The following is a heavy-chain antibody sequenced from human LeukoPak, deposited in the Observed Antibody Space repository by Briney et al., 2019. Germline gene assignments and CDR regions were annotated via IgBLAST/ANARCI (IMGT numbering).Heavy chain of an antibody. CDR3: ARDYCSSTSCYWGWFDP. CDR1: GFTFSSYA. CDR2: ISGSGGST. J-gene: IGHJ5*02. D-gene: IGHD2-2*01. V-gene: IGHV3-23*01. Sequence: GGSLRLSCAASGFTFSSYAMSWVRQAPGKGLEWVSAISGSGGSTYYADSVKGRLTISRDNSKNTLYLQMNSLRAEDTAVYYCARDYCSSTSCYWGWFDPWGQGTLVTVSS.